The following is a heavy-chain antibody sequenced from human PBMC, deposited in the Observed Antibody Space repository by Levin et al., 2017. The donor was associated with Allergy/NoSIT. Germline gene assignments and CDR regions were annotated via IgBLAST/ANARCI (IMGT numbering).Heavy chain of an antibody. Sequence: ASVKVSCKASGYTFTGYYLHWVRQAPGQGLEWMGWINPNSGGTTFAQKFHGRVTMTRDTSISTAYMELNSLTFDDTAVYYCARGVSVDYWGQGTLVTVSP. CDR2: INPNSGGT. J-gene: IGHJ4*02. CDR3: ARGVSVDY. D-gene: IGHD2/OR15-2a*01. CDR1: GYTFTGYY. V-gene: IGHV1-2*02.